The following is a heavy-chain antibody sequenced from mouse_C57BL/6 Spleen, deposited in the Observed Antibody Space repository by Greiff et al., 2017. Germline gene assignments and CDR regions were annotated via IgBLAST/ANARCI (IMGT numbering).Heavy chain of an antibody. V-gene: IGHV3-6*01. CDR2: ISDDGST. Sequence: EVQRVESGPGLVKPSQSLSLTCSVTGYSITSGYYWNWIRQFPGNKLEWVGYISDDGSTNYNPSLKNRISITRDTSKNPFFLKLNSVTTEDTATYYCARGRRDWFAYWGQGTLVTVSA. J-gene: IGHJ3*01. CDR1: GYSITSGYY. CDR3: ARGRRDWFAY.